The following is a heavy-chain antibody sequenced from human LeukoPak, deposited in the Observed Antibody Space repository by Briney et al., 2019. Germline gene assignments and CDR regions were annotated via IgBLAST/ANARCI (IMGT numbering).Heavy chain of an antibody. D-gene: IGHD3-22*01. V-gene: IGHV1-2*04. J-gene: IGHJ1*01. CDR2: INPNSGGT. Sequence: ASVKVSCKASGYTFTGYYMHWVRQAPGQGLEWMGWINPNSGGTNYAQKFQGWVTMTRDTSISTAYMELSRLRSDDTAVYYCARGHYDSTTHRAEYFQHWGQGTLVTVSS. CDR1: GYTFTGYY. CDR3: ARGHYDSTTHRAEYFQH.